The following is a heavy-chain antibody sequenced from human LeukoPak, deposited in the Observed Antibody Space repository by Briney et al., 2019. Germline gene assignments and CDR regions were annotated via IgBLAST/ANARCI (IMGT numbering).Heavy chain of an antibody. J-gene: IGHJ5*02. Sequence: ASVKVSCKASGYTFTTYGISWVRQAPGQGLEWMGWISGYNGNTNYAQKLQGRVTMTTDTSTSTAYMELRTLRSDDTAVYYCARDYGSGSYYDHNWFDPWGPGTLVTVSS. D-gene: IGHD3-10*01. V-gene: IGHV1-18*01. CDR2: ISGYNGNT. CDR3: ARDYGSGSYYDHNWFDP. CDR1: GYTFTTYG.